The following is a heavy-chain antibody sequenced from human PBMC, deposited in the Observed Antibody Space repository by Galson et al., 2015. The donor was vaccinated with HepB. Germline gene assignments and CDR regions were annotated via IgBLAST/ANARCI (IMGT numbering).Heavy chain of an antibody. CDR3: ARDMLYYYDSSGYEQLNYYFDY. V-gene: IGHV3-21*01. CDR1: GFTFSSYS. CDR2: ISSSSSYI. D-gene: IGHD3-22*01. J-gene: IGHJ4*02. Sequence: SLRLSCAASGFTFSSYSMNWVRQAPGKGLEWVSSISSSSSYIYYADSVKGRFTISRDNAKSSLYLQMNSLRAGDTAVYYCARDMLYYYDSSGYEQLNYYFDYWGQGTLVTVSS.